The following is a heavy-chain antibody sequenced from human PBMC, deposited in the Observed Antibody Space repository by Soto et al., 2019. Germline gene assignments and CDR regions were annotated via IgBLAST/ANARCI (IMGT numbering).Heavy chain of an antibody. D-gene: IGHD3-10*01. CDR1: GGSFSGYY. Sequence: SETLSLTCAVYGGSFSGYYWSWIRQPPGKGLEWIGEINHSGSTNYNPSLKSRVTISVDTSKNQFSLKLSSVTAEDTAVYYCARVKTLYGSGSYYSYYFDYWGQGTLVTVSS. CDR3: ARVKTLYGSGSYYSYYFDY. V-gene: IGHV4-34*01. CDR2: INHSGST. J-gene: IGHJ4*02.